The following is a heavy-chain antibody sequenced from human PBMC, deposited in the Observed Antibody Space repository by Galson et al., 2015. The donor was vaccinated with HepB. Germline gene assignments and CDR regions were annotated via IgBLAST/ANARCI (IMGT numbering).Heavy chain of an antibody. Sequence: SLRLSCAASTFIFSTYSMNWVRQAPGKGLEWVSYISSGTTTIYYADSVKGRFTISRDNAKMSLYLQMNGLRADDTAEYYCVFLRGNGLKPLDYWGQGTLVTVSS. V-gene: IGHV3-48*04. CDR1: TFIFSTYS. D-gene: IGHD4-23*01. J-gene: IGHJ4*02. CDR3: VFLRGNGLKPLDY. CDR2: ISSGTTTI.